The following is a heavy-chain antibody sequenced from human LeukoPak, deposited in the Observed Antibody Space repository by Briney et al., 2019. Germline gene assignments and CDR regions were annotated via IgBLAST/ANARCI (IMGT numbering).Heavy chain of an antibody. CDR2: ISYDGSNK. CDR1: GFTFSSYG. J-gene: IGHJ4*02. CDR3: AKDLHHTAGTDY. V-gene: IGHV3-30*18. Sequence: PGRSLRLSCAASGFTFSSYGMHWVRQAPGKGLKWVAVISYDGSNKYYADSVKGRFTISRDNSKNTLYLQMNSLRAEDTAVYYCAKDLHHTAGTDYWGQGTLVTVSS. D-gene: IGHD6-13*01.